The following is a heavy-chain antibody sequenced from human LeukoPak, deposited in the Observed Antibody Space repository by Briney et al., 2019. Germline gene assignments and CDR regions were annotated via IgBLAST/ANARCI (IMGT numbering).Heavy chain of an antibody. Sequence: SETLSLTCTVSGGSISSSSYYWGWIRQPPGKGLEWIGSTYYSGSTYYNPSLKSRVTISVDTSKNQFSLKLSSVTAADTAVYYCARIAVAGTWWSFFDYWGQGTLVTVSS. V-gene: IGHV4-39*01. CDR2: TYYSGST. D-gene: IGHD6-19*01. CDR3: ARIAVAGTWWSFFDY. J-gene: IGHJ4*02. CDR1: GGSISSSSYY.